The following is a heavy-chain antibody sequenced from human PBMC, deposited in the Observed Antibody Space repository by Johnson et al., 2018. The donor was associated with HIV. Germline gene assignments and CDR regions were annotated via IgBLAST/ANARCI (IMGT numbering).Heavy chain of an antibody. Sequence: VQLVESGGGLVQPGGSLRLSCAASGFTFSDHFMDWARQAPGKGLEWVGRIRKKANRYTTEYAASVKGRFTISRDNAKNSLSLQMNSLRAEDTAVYYCARAPQLCTGGVCYHAFDIWGQGTMVTVSS. CDR3: ARAPQLCTGGVCYHAFDI. V-gene: IGHV3-72*01. CDR2: IRKKANRYTT. CDR1: GFTFSDHF. D-gene: IGHD2-8*02. J-gene: IGHJ3*02.